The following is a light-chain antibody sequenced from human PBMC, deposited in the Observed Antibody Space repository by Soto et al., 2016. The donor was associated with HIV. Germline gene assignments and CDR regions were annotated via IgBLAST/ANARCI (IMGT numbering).Light chain of an antibody. CDR2: AAS. Sequence: DIQLTQSPTSLSPFIRERVTITCRASQSISSYLNWYQQKPGKAPKLLIYAASSLQSGVPSRFSGSGSGTDFTLTISSLQPEDFATYYCQQSYSTPQITFGQGTRLEIK. CDR3: QQSYSTPQIT. J-gene: IGKJ5*01. CDR1: QSISSY. V-gene: IGKV1-39*01.